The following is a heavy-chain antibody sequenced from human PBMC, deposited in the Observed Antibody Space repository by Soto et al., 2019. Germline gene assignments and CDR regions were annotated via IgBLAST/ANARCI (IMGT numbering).Heavy chain of an antibody. CDR3: CDYGAEGDAFDI. J-gene: IGHJ3*02. V-gene: IGHV1-24*01. D-gene: IGHD4-17*01. Sequence: ASVKVSCKVSGYTLTELSMHWVRQAPGKGLEWMGGFDPEDGETIYAQKFQGRVTMTEDTSTDTAYMELSSLRSEDTAVYYCCDYGAEGDAFDIWGQGTMVTVSS. CDR2: FDPEDGET. CDR1: GYTLTELS.